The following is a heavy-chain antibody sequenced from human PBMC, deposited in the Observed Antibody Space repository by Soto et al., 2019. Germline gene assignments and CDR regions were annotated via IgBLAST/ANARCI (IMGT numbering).Heavy chain of an antibody. J-gene: IGHJ4*02. CDR2: ISAYNGNT. Sequence: ASVKVSCKASGYTFTSYGISLVRQAPGQGLEWMGWISAYNGNTNYAQKLQGRVTMTTDTSTSTAYMELRSLRSDDTAVYYCARFRGAYCGGDCLIDYWGQGTLVTVSS. CDR3: ARFRGAYCGGDCLIDY. D-gene: IGHD2-21*02. V-gene: IGHV1-18*04. CDR1: GYTFTSYG.